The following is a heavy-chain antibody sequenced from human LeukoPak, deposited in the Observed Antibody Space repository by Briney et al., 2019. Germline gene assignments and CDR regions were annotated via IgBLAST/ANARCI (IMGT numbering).Heavy chain of an antibody. CDR1: GFTFSSYG. V-gene: IGHV3-30*03. CDR3: ARDKEVTPRGEYLQH. CDR2: ISYDGSNK. J-gene: IGHJ1*01. Sequence: GGSLRLSCAASGFTFSSYGMHWVRQAPGKGLEWVAVISYDGSNKYYADSVKGRFTISRDNSKNTLYLQMNSLRAEDTAVYYCARDKEVTPRGEYLQHWGQGTLVIVSS. D-gene: IGHD2-21*02.